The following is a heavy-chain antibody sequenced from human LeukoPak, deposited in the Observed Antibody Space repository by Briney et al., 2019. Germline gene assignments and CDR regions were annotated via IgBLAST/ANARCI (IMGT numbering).Heavy chain of an antibody. CDR2: INHSRNT. CDR3: PEKVYAVAALFDY. Sequence: AESLSLTCAVYGASFSGYYWSWVRQPPGKGLEWLGEINHSRNTNYNPSLKSRVTISIDKSKNQFYLKMSTLTAADTAVYYCPEKVYAVAALFDYWGQGTLVTVSS. D-gene: IGHD6-19*01. CDR1: GASFSGYY. V-gene: IGHV4-34*01. J-gene: IGHJ4*02.